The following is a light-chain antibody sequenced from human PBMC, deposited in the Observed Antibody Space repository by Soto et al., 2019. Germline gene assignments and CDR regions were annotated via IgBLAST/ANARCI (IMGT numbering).Light chain of an antibody. CDR3: QQYNNWPLT. CDR2: AAS. V-gene: IGKV1-39*01. J-gene: IGKJ4*01. CDR1: QGISTS. Sequence: DIQMTQSPSSLSASVGDRVIITCRASQGISTSLNWYQQKAGRAPNLLIYAASTLQSGVPSRFSGSGSGTEFTLTISSMQSEEFAVYSCQQYNNWPLTCGGGTKVDI.